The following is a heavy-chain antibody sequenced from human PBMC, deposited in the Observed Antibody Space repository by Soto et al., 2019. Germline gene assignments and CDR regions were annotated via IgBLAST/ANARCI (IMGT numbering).Heavy chain of an antibody. CDR2: IYHSGGA. CDR1: GGSVSSSNW. CDR3: ARVPGVVVSADDAFDI. J-gene: IGHJ3*02. V-gene: IGHV4-4*02. Sequence: QVQLQESGPGLVKPSGTLSLTCAVSGGSVSSSNWWSWVRQSPGKGLEWMGEIYHSGGAHYNPSLKSRANISLDKSKNQFSLRLTSVTAADTAVYYCARVPGVVVSADDAFDIWGPGTRVIVSS. D-gene: IGHD2-21*02.